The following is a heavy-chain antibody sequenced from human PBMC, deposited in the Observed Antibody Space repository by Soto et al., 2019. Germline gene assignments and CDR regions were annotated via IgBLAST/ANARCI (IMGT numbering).Heavy chain of an antibody. J-gene: IGHJ6*02. V-gene: IGHV4-30-2*01. CDR3: ARGHYYYGMDV. Sequence: TCYRQPPGKGLEWIGYIYYSGTTYYTPSLKSRLTMSMDRANDHFSLNLTSVTAADTAVYFCARGHYYYGMDVWGQGITVTVSS. CDR2: IYYSGTT.